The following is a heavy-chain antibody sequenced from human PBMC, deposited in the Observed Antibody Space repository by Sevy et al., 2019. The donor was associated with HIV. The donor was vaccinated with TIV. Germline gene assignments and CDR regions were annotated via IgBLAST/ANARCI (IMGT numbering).Heavy chain of an antibody. D-gene: IGHD1-26*01. CDR3: AGENAWGRGYS. Sequence: SETLSLTCTVSGGSITSLYWNWIRQPPGKGLEWIANIYYNGHLNYNPSLKSRVTLSLDTSKNQFSLRLSSVTAADTAMYYCAGENAWGRGYSWGQGTLVTLSS. V-gene: IGHV4-59*11. CDR2: IYYNGHL. J-gene: IGHJ4*02. CDR1: GGSITSLY.